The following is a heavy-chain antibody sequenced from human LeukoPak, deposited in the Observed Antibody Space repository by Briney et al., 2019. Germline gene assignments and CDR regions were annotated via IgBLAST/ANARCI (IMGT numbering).Heavy chain of an antibody. CDR3: ASDPDSGGWSTFDN. CDR1: GFTFSSYW. J-gene: IGHJ4*02. Sequence: KTGGSLRLSCAASGFTFSSYWMHWVRQAPGKGLVWVSRIHGDGKKTTYADSVKGRFTISRDNAKNTLYLQMKSLRVEDTAVYYCASDPDSGGWSTFDNWGQGSLVTVSS. D-gene: IGHD2-15*01. CDR2: IHGDGKKT. V-gene: IGHV3-74*01.